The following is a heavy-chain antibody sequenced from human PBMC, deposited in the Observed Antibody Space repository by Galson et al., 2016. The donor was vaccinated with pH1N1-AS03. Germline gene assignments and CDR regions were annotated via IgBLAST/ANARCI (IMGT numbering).Heavy chain of an antibody. CDR1: EFSFSRFA. Sequence: SLRLSCAASEFSFSRFAMAWVRQAPGKGLEWVSSIIGSGENTWYAESAKGRFTISRDNSKNTLYLQLNSLRAEDTALYYCAKGSGYCSDATCYRFDRWGREPWSPSPQ. CDR3: AKGSGYCSDATCYRFDR. CDR2: IIGSGENT. D-gene: IGHD2-15*01. J-gene: IGHJ4*02. V-gene: IGHV3-23*01.